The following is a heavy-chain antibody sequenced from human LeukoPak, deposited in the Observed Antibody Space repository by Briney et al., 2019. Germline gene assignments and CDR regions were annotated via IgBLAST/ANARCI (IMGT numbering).Heavy chain of an antibody. Sequence: PGGSLRLSCAASGLTFRNYGMHWVRQAPGKGLEWVAFIWYDGCNKYYVDSVKGRFTISRDNSKNTLFLQMSSLRVDDTAVYYCATDRSNSWVDYWGLGTLVTVAS. CDR2: IWYDGCNK. V-gene: IGHV3-30*02. CDR3: ATDRSNSWVDY. D-gene: IGHD6-19*01. J-gene: IGHJ4*02. CDR1: GLTFRNYG.